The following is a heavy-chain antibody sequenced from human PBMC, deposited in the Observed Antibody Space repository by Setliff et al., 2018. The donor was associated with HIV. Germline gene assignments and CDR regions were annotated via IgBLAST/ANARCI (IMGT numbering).Heavy chain of an antibody. J-gene: IGHJ4*02. CDR3: ARGGSGAYYERNFDY. V-gene: IGHV4-59*11. CDR2: VHYSGST. D-gene: IGHD1-26*01. CDR1: GGSFYSHY. Sequence: SETLSLTCTVSGGSFYSHYWSWIRQPPGKGLEWIGTVHYSGSTTYNPSLNSRGTISLDTSKNQFSLKLSSVTAADTAVFYCARGGSGAYYERNFDYWGQGTLVTVS.